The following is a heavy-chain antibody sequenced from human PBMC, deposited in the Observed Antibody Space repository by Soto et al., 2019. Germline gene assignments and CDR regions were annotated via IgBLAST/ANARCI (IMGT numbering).Heavy chain of an antibody. CDR1: GYSFTSYW. Sequence: GESLKISCKGSGYSFTSYWIGWVRQMPGKGLEWMGIIYPGDSDTRYSPSFQGQVTISADKSISTAYLQWSSLKASDTAMYYCARGWDWTYSGSYGTTPFDYWGQGTLVTVSS. J-gene: IGHJ4*02. CDR3: ARGWDWTYSGSYGTTPFDY. D-gene: IGHD1-26*01. CDR2: IYPGDSDT. V-gene: IGHV5-51*01.